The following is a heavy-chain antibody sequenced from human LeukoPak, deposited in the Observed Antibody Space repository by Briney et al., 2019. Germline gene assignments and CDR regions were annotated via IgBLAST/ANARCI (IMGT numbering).Heavy chain of an antibody. J-gene: IGHJ4*02. CDR1: GFTYSSHN. D-gene: IGHD5-18*01. CDR3: ARDQGYSYGHPFDY. V-gene: IGHV3-30-3*01. CDR2: ISDDGSNK. Sequence: PGGSLRLSCAASGFTYSSHNMHWARQAPGKGLEWVALISDDGSNKYYADSVKGRFTISRDNSKNTLYLQVNSLRADDTAVYYCARDQGYSYGHPFDYWGQGTLVTVSS.